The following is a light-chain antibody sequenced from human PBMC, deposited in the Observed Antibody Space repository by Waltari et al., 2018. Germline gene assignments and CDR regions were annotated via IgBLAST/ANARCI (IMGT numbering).Light chain of an antibody. CDR3: QQYNNYPKT. CDR1: ESISTW. V-gene: IGKV1-5*03. Sequence: DIQLTQSPSTLSASVGDSVTITCRARESISTWLAWYQQRPEQAPNLLIYKASSVQSGVPPRFSGTGSGTEFTLTISSLQPDDFGTYYCQQYNNYPKTFGQGTKVEVK. CDR2: KAS. J-gene: IGKJ1*01.